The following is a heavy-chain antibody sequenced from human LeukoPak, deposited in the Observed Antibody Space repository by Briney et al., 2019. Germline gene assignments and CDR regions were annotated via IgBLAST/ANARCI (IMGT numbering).Heavy chain of an antibody. CDR3: ASRTSVASGVDY. CDR1: GFTVSSSY. J-gene: IGHJ4*02. V-gene: IGHV3-66*01. D-gene: IGHD3-10*01. CDR2: IYSDGST. Sequence: GGSLRLSCATSGFTVSSSYLSWVRQAPGKGLEWVSVIYSDGSTYYADSVKGRFTISRDNSKNTLFLQMNSLRAEDTAVYYCASRTSVASGVDYWGQGTLVTVSS.